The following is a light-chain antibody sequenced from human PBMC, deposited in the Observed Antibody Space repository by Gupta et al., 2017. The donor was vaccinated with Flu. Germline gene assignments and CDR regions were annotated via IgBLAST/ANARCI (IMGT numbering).Light chain of an antibody. CDR2: GAS. V-gene: IGKV3-20*01. Sequence: GTLSLSPGERATLSCRASESLNRKYVAWHQQKPGQAPRLLLYGASSTATGLPDRFSGSGSGTDFTLTVSILDSEDFAVYYCQQDDTSPRTFGQGTKVEIK. CDR3: QQDDTSPRT. CDR1: ESLNRKY. J-gene: IGKJ1*01.